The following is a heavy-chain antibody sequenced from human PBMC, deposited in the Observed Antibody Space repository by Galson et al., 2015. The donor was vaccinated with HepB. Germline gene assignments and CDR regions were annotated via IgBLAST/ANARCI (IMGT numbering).Heavy chain of an antibody. Sequence: SLRLSCAASGFTFSSYWMSWVRQAPGKGLEWVANIKQDGSEKYYVDSVKGRFTISRDNAKNSLYLQMNSLRAEDTAVYYCAREAYSDFWSGNYDSCYGMDVWGQGTTVTVSS. D-gene: IGHD3-3*01. CDR2: IKQDGSEK. J-gene: IGHJ6*02. CDR3: AREAYSDFWSGNYDSCYGMDV. CDR1: GFTFSSYW. V-gene: IGHV3-7*03.